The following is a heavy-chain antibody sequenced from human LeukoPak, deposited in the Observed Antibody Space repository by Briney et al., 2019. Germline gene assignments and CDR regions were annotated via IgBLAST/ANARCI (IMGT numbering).Heavy chain of an antibody. J-gene: IGHJ4*02. Sequence: PGGSLRLSCAASGCTFSTYWMSWVRQAPGKGLEWVANINQDGSQKRYVDSVQGRFTISRDNTKNSLFLHMNTLRAEDTAVYYCARLKDDVTKLDYWGQGTLVTVSS. CDR3: ARLKDDVTKLDY. CDR2: INQDGSQK. D-gene: IGHD2-8*01. CDR1: GCTFSTYW. V-gene: IGHV3-7*01.